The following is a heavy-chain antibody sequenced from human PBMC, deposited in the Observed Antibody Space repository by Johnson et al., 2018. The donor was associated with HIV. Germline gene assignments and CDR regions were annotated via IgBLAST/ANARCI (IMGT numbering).Heavy chain of an antibody. CDR3: AKVINPSRVDTAMVTVLDAFDI. CDR1: GFTFSSYA. J-gene: IGHJ3*02. V-gene: IGHV3-33*06. CDR2: IWYDGSNK. Sequence: QVQLVESGGGVVQPGRSLRLSCAASGFTFSSYAMHWVRQAPGKGLEWVAVIWYDGSNKYYADSVKGRFTISRDNSKNTLYLQMNSLRAEDTAVYYCAKVINPSRVDTAMVTVLDAFDIWGQGTMVTVSS. D-gene: IGHD5-18*01.